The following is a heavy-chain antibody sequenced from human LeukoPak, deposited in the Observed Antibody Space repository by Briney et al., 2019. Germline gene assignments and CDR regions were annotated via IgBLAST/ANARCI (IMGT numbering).Heavy chain of an antibody. J-gene: IGHJ5*02. Sequence: GGSLRLSCAASGFTFSNYAMHWVRQAPGKGLEWVAVISYRGNNKYYADSVKGRFTISRDNSKNTLYLQMNSLRSEDTAVYYCARALPHRRLMDTTMEQHWFDPWGQGTLVTVSS. CDR2: ISYRGNNK. V-gene: IGHV3-30*04. CDR1: GFTFSNYA. CDR3: ARALPHRRLMDTTMEQHWFDP. D-gene: IGHD5-18*01.